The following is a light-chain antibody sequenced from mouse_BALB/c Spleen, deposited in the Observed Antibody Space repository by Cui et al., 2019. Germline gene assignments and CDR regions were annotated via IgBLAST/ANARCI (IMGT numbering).Light chain of an antibody. V-gene: IGKV14-100*01. Sequence: DILMTQSPSSMSESLGDTVSITCHASQGISSNIGWLQQKPGKSFKGLIYHGTNLEDGVPSRFSGSGSGADYSLTISSLESEDFADYYCVQYAQFPPTFGGGTKLEIK. CDR2: HGT. CDR3: VQYAQFPPT. J-gene: IGKJ1*01. CDR1: QGISSN.